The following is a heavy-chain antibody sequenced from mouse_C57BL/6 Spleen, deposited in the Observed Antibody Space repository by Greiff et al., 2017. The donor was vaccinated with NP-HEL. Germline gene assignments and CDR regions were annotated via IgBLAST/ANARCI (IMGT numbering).Heavy chain of an antibody. CDR2: IDPSDSYT. CDR1: GYTFTSYW. V-gene: IGHV1-50*01. Sequence: VQLQQSGAELVKPGASVKLSCKASGYTFTSYWMQWVKQRPGQGLEWIGEIDPSDSYTNYNQKFKGKATLTVDTSSSTAYMQLSSLTSEDSAVYYCARDYYGSSSLWGQGTLVTVSA. D-gene: IGHD1-1*01. J-gene: IGHJ3*02. CDR3: ARDYYGSSSL.